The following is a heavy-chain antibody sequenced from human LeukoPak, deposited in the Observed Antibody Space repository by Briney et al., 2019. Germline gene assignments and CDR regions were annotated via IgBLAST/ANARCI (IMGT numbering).Heavy chain of an antibody. CDR3: ARHADSSGYLDAFDI. CDR1: GGSISSSSYS. Sequence: PSETLSLTCTVSGGSISSSSYSWGCIRQPPGEGLEWIGSIYYSGSTNYNPSLESRVTISVDTSKNQFSLKLSSVTAADTAVYYCARHADSSGYLDAFDIWGQGTMVTVSS. D-gene: IGHD3-22*01. J-gene: IGHJ3*02. CDR2: IYYSGST. V-gene: IGHV4-39*01.